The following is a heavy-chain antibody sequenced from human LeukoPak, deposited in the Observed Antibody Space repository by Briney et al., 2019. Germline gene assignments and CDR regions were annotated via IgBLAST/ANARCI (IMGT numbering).Heavy chain of an antibody. CDR3: ANGGNSGSYFED. V-gene: IGHV4-4*07. Sequence: PSETLSLTCTVSGASINAYYWSWIRQPAGKGLEWIGRMYTGGRTHYSPSLESRLTMSVDTSKNQVSLKLTSVTAADTAVYYCANGGNSGSYFEDWGQGTLVTVSS. D-gene: IGHD1-26*01. CDR1: GASINAYY. J-gene: IGHJ4*02. CDR2: MYTGGRT.